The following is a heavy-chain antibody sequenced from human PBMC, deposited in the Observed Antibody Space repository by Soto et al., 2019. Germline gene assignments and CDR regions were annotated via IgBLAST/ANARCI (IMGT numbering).Heavy chain of an antibody. CDR2: IYYSGST. D-gene: IGHD3-10*01. CDR3: ATSGGITMVRGVIPQFFCGMDV. J-gene: IGHJ6*02. CDR1: GGSISSSSYY. V-gene: IGHV4-39*01. Sequence: SETLSLTCTVSGGSISSSSYYWCWIRQPPGKGLEWIGSIYYSGSTYYNPSLKSRVTISVDTSKNQFSLKLSSVTAADTAVYYCATSGGITMVRGVIPQFFCGMDVWGQGNTVTVSS.